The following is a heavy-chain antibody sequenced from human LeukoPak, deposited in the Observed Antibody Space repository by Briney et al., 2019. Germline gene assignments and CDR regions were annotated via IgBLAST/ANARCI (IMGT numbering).Heavy chain of an antibody. V-gene: IGHV4-59*08. CDR1: GGSISSDY. CDR3: TRDRFGGGWFDP. J-gene: IGHJ5*02. Sequence: SETLSLTCTVSGGSISSDYCSWIRQSPGKGLEWIAYINFDGRTNHNPSLKSRVTMSLDTTKNQFSMNLTSVTAADTAVYYCTRDRFGGGWFDPWGQGILVTVSS. D-gene: IGHD3-10*01. CDR2: INFDGRT.